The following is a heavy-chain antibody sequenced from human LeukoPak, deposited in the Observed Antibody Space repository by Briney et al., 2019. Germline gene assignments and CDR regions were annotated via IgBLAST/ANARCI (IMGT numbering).Heavy chain of an antibody. CDR2: IYYSGST. CDR3: ARALPYYYDSSDYTQGVDL. J-gene: IGHJ2*01. CDR1: GGSISSGGYY. D-gene: IGHD3-22*01. Sequence: PSETLSLTCTVSGGSISSGGYYWSWIRQHPGKGLEWIGYIYYSGSTYYNPSLKSRVTISVDTSKNQFSLKLSSVTAADTAVYYCARALPYYYDSSDYTQGVDLWGRGTLVTVSS. V-gene: IGHV4-31*03.